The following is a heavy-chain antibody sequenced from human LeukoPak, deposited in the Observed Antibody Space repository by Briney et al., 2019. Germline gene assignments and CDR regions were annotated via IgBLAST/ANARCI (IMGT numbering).Heavy chain of an antibody. Sequence: GASVKVSCKASGGTFSSYAISWVRQAPGQGLEWMGGIIPIFGTANYAQKFQGRDTITADESTSTAYMELSSLRSEDTAVYYCARDGYCSGGSCYGAHYYYYGMDVWGQGTTVTVSS. V-gene: IGHV1-69*13. D-gene: IGHD2-15*01. CDR1: GGTFSSYA. CDR3: ARDGYCSGGSCYGAHYYYYGMDV. J-gene: IGHJ6*02. CDR2: IIPIFGTA.